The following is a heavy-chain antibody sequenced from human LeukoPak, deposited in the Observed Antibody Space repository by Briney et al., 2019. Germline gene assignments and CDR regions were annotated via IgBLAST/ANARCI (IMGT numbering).Heavy chain of an antibody. D-gene: IGHD1-14*01. J-gene: IGHJ5*02. V-gene: IGHV3-21*01. Sequence: GGSLRLSYAASGFTFSSYSMNWVRQAPGKGLEWVSSISSSSSYIYYADSVKGRFTISRDNAKNSLYLQMNSLRAEDTAVYYCARSSPRKNWFDPWGQGTLVTVSS. CDR3: ARSSPRKNWFDP. CDR1: GFTFSSYS. CDR2: ISSSSSYI.